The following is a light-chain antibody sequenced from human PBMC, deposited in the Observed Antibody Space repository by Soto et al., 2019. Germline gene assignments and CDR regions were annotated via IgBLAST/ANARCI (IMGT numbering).Light chain of an antibody. CDR3: QKYNKWPPFT. J-gene: IGKJ3*01. V-gene: IGKV3-15*01. Sequence: EIVMTQSPATLSVSPGERATLSCRASQSVSSNLAWYQQKPGQAPRLLIYGASTRATGIPARFSGSGSGTEFTLTISSLQSEDFAVYYCQKYNKWPPFTLGPGTKVDIK. CDR2: GAS. CDR1: QSVSSN.